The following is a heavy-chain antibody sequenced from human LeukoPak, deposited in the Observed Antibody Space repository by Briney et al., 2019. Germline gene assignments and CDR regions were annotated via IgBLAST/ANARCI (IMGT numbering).Heavy chain of an antibody. V-gene: IGHV3-21*01. CDR3: ARDPSNDYGDYGWFDP. Sequence: GGSLRLSCAASGFTFSSHSMNWVRQAPGKGLEWVSSISSSSSYIYYADSVKGRFTISRDNAKNSLYLQMNSLRAEDTAVYYCARDPSNDYGDYGWFDPWGQGTLVTVSS. D-gene: IGHD4-17*01. CDR2: ISSSSSYI. J-gene: IGHJ5*02. CDR1: GFTFSSHS.